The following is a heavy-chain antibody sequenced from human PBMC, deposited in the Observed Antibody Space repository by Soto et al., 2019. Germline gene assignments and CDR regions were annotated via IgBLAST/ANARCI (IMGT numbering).Heavy chain of an antibody. Sequence: ASVKVSCKASGYTFTSYYMHWVRQAPGQGLEWMGIINPSGSTSYAQKFQGRVTMTRDTSTSTVYMELSSLRSDDTAVYYCARDPPYSGSYFTNDYWGQGTLVTVSS. V-gene: IGHV1-46*01. CDR3: ARDPPYSGSYFTNDY. CDR1: GYTFTSYY. J-gene: IGHJ4*02. CDR2: INPSGST. D-gene: IGHD1-26*01.